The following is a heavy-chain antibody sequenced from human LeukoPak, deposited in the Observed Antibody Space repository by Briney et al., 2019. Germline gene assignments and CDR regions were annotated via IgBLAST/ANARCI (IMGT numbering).Heavy chain of an antibody. D-gene: IGHD3-10*01. V-gene: IGHV4-61*02. Sequence: PSETLSLTCTVSGGSISSDSYYWSWIRQPAGKGLEWIGRIYTSGNTNYNPSLKSRVTISVDTSKNQFSLKLSSVTAADTAVYSCARGSVRGEFDPWGQGTLVTVSS. CDR1: GGSISSDSYY. CDR3: ARGSVRGEFDP. J-gene: IGHJ5*02. CDR2: IYTSGNT.